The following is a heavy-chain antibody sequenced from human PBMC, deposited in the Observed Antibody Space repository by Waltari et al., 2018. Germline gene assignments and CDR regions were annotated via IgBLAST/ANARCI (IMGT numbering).Heavy chain of an antibody. CDR1: GFTVSSNY. CDR2: IYSGGST. J-gene: IGHJ6*02. CDR3: ARDRWSIAARPYYYGMDV. Sequence: EVQLVESGGGLIQPGGSLRLSCAASGFTVSSNYMSWVRQAPGKGLEWVSFIYSGGSTYYSDSVKGRFTISRDNSKNTLYLQMNSLRAEDTAVYYCARDRWSIAARPYYYGMDVWGQGTTVTVSS. D-gene: IGHD6-6*01. V-gene: IGHV3-53*01.